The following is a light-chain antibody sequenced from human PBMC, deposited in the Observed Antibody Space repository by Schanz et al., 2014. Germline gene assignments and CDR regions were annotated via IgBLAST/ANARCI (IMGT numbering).Light chain of an antibody. J-gene: IGKJ3*01. V-gene: IGKV3D-20*02. CDR1: QSVSSN. Sequence: EIVLTQSPGTLSLSPGESATLSCRASQSVSSNLAWYQQKPGQAPRLLIYGASSRATGIPDRFSGSGSGTDFTLTISRLEPEDFAVYYCQQRSNWPEITFGPGTKVDLK. CDR2: GAS. CDR3: QQRSNWPEIT.